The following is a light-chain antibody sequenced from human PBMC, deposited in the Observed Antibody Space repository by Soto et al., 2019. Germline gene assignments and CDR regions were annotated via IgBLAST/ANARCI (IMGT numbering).Light chain of an antibody. V-gene: IGLV2-14*01. Sequence: QSALTQPASVSGSPGQSITISCTGTSSDVGAYNSVSWYQQHPGKAPKLVIYEVFRRPSGISDRFSGSKSGNTASLTISGLQAEDEADYYCVSYATSTTLYVFGSGTKLTVL. CDR1: SSDVGAYNS. CDR3: VSYATSTTLYV. CDR2: EVF. J-gene: IGLJ1*01.